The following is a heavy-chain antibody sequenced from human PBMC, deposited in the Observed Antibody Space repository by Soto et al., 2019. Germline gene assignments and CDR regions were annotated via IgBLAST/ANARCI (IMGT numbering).Heavy chain of an antibody. CDR2: ISSSSSYT. V-gene: IGHV3-11*06. CDR1: GFTFSDYY. Sequence: PVGSLRLSCAAFGFTFSDYYMSWIRQAPGKGLEWVSYISSSSSYTNYADSVKGRFTISRDNAKNSLYLQMNSLRAEDTAVYYCARSEDYYDSSGYGVGYFDYWGQGTLVTVSS. CDR3: ARSEDYYDSSGYGVGYFDY. J-gene: IGHJ4*02. D-gene: IGHD3-22*01.